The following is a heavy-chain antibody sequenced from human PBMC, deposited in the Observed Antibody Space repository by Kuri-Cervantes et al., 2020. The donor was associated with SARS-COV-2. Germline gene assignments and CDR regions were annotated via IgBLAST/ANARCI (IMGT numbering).Heavy chain of an antibody. CDR2: ISSWSTYI. Sequence: GESLKISCSASGITFSSYSINWVRQAPGKGLEWVSSISSWSTYIFYADSVKGRFTLSRDNARNSLYLQMNSLRAEDTAVYYCARLIGDGYPRYSFDHWGQGTLVTVSS. V-gene: IGHV3-21*01. CDR1: GITFSSYS. CDR3: ARLIGDGYPRYSFDH. J-gene: IGHJ4*02. D-gene: IGHD5-24*01.